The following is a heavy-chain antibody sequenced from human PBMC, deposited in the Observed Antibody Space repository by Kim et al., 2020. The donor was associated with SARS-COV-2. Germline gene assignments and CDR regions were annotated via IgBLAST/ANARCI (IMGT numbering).Heavy chain of an antibody. CDR2: ISSSDTYI. V-gene: IGHV3-21*01. Sequence: GGSLRLSCAASGFSFSTYSMSWVRQAPGKGLEWVSSISSSDTYIYYADSLKGRFTISRDNANNSLYLQMNSLRAEDTAVYFCATTKNHYGFWSGYYTAYYFDYWGRGTPVTVSS. J-gene: IGHJ4*02. D-gene: IGHD3-3*01. CDR1: GFSFSTYS. CDR3: ATTKNHYGFWSGYYTAYYFDY.